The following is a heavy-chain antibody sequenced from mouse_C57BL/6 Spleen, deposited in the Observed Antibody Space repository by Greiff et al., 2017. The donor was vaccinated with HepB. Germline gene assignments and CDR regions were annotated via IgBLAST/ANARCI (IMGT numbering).Heavy chain of an antibody. V-gene: IGHV1-82*01. CDR2: IYPGDGDT. Sequence: VKLMESGPELVKPGASVKISCKASGYAFSSSWMNWVKQRPGKGLEWIGRIYPGDGDTNYNGKFKGKATLTADKSSSTAYMQLSSLTSEDSAVYFCATVVADWYFDVWGTGTTVTVSS. J-gene: IGHJ1*03. CDR1: GYAFSSSW. CDR3: ATVVADWYFDV. D-gene: IGHD1-1*01.